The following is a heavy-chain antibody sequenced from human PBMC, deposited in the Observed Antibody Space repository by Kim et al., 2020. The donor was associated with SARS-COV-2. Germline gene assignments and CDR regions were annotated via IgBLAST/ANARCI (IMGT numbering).Heavy chain of an antibody. J-gene: IGHJ4*02. CDR3: ARNKNNYYGSGSYYFYFDS. CDR2: ISYDGSNK. Sequence: GGSLRLSCAASGFTFSSYAMHWVRQAPGKGLEWVAVISYDGSNKYYADSVKGRFTISRDNSKNTLYLQMNSLRAEDTAVYYCARNKNNYYGSGSYYFYFDSWGQGTLVTVSS. D-gene: IGHD3-10*01. CDR1: GFTFSSYA. V-gene: IGHV3-30*04.